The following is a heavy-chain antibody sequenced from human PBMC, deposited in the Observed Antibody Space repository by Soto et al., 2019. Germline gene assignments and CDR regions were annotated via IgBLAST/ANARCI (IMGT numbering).Heavy chain of an antibody. J-gene: IGHJ4*02. V-gene: IGHV3-23*01. D-gene: IGHD1-26*01. Sequence: QHGGSLRLSCAVSGCTFSSYAMSWVRQAPGQGLEWVSGISDGGDSTTYADPVKGRFTVSRDNSRSTLLLQMNGLRVEDTAIYYCAIEFRGGIVGGSLDYWGQGTLVTVSS. CDR1: GCTFSSYA. CDR2: ISDGGDST. CDR3: AIEFRGGIVGGSLDY.